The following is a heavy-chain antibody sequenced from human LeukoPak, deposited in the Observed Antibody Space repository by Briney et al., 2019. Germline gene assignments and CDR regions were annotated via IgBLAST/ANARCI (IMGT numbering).Heavy chain of an antibody. CDR3: ARGTTVTTNPNV. D-gene: IGHD4-17*01. CDR2: ISSNGGST. J-gene: IGHJ6*02. V-gene: IGHV3-64*01. CDR1: GFTFSSYA. Sequence: PGGSLRLSCAASGFTFSSYAMHWVRQAPGKGLEYVSAISSNGGSTYYANSVKGRFTISRDNSKNTLYLQMGSLRAEDMAVHYCARGTTVTTNPNVWGQGTTVTVSS.